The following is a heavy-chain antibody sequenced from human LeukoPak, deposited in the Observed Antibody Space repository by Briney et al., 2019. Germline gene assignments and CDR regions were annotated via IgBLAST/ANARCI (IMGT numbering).Heavy chain of an antibody. CDR3: ARDTGAIDY. CDR2: IYTSGST. CDR1: GGSINNYY. D-gene: IGHD7-27*01. J-gene: IGHJ4*02. Sequence: SETLSLTCSVSGGSINNYYWTWIRQPAGKGLEWIGRIYTSGSTNYNPSLKTRVSMSIDTPKNHFSLKLTSVSAADTAVYYCARDTGAIDYWGQGTLVTVS. V-gene: IGHV4-4*07.